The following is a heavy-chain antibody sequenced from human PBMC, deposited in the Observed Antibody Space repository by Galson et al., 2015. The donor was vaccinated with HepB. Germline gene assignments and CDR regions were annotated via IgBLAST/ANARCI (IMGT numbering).Heavy chain of an antibody. V-gene: IGHV1-18*01. J-gene: IGHJ5*02. CDR2: INPFTLRT. CDR1: GYTFSNYC. CDR3: ARGALVAVVNANENNWFDP. Sequence: SVKVSCKASGYTFSNYCITWVRQAPGQGLEWLGWINPFTLRTKFAQKVQGRVTFRMDISTNTADMELRSLRSGDTAVYYCARGALVAVVNANENNWFDPWGQGTLVTVSS. D-gene: IGHD2-15*01.